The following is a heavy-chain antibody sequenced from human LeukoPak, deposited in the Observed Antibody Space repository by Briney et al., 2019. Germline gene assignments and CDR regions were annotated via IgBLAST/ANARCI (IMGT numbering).Heavy chain of an antibody. CDR1: GFTFSSYA. Sequence: PGGSLRLSCAASGFTFSSYAMHWVRQAPGKGLEWVAIIWYGGSYKYYADSVKGQFTISRDDSKNTLYLQMNSLRAEDTAVYYCAKDRGTVSPDWYMDVWGKGTTVTVSS. CDR2: IWYGGSYK. D-gene: IGHD2-8*02. CDR3: AKDRGTVSPDWYMDV. V-gene: IGHV3-30*02. J-gene: IGHJ6*03.